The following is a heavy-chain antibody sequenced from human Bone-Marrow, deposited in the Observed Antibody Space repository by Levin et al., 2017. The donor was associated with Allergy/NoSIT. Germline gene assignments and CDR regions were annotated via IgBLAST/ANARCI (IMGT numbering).Heavy chain of an antibody. CDR3: ASWAMYHYDRSAFDYFYYAMDV. V-gene: IGHV3-21*01. Sequence: GESLKISCAASGILFRSYDMNWVRPAPGKGLEWVSSISAGGNYIYYADSVKGRFTLSRDNAKNSLFLQMNSLRAEDTAVYYCASWAMYHYDRSAFDYFYYAMDVWGQGTTVTVSS. J-gene: IGHJ6*02. CDR2: ISAGGNYI. D-gene: IGHD3-22*01. CDR1: GILFRSYD.